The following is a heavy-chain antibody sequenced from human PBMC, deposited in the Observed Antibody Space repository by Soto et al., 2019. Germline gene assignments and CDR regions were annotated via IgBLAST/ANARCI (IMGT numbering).Heavy chain of an antibody. Sequence: QVQLQQWGAGLLKPSETLSLTCAVYGGSFSGYYWSWIRQPPGKGLEWIGEINHSGSTNYNPSLKSRVTISVDTSKNKFSLKLSSVTAADTAVYYCARGTWDDYIWGSYRYRFDYWGQGTLVTVSS. D-gene: IGHD3-16*02. CDR3: ARGTWDDYIWGSYRYRFDY. CDR1: GGSFSGYY. CDR2: INHSGST. V-gene: IGHV4-34*01. J-gene: IGHJ4*02.